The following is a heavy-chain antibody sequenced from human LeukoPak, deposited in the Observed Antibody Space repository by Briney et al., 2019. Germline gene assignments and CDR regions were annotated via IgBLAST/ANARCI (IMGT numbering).Heavy chain of an antibody. Sequence: PGGSLRLSCAASGFTFSSYGIHWVRQAPGKGLEWVAVISYDGSNKYYADSVKGRFTISRDNSKNTLYLQMNSLRAEDTAVYYCAKDLSSGWYNWFDPWGQGTLVTVSS. V-gene: IGHV3-30*18. CDR3: AKDLSSGWYNWFDP. CDR2: ISYDGSNK. J-gene: IGHJ5*02. CDR1: GFTFSSYG. D-gene: IGHD6-19*01.